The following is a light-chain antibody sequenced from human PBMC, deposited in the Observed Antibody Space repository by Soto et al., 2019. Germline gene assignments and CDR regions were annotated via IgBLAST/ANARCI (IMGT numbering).Light chain of an antibody. J-gene: IGKJ1*01. CDR1: QSVSSK. CDR3: QQYNNWPVA. Sequence: EIVMTQSPATLSVSPGERATLSCRASQSVSSKLAWYQQKPGQAPRLLIYGASTRATGIPARFSGSGSGTEFTHTISSLQSEDFAVYYCQQYNNWPVAFGQGTKVEIK. V-gene: IGKV3-15*01. CDR2: GAS.